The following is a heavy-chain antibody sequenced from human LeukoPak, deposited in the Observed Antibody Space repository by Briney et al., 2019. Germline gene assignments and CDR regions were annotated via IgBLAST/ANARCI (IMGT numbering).Heavy chain of an antibody. Sequence: GGSLRLSCAASGFTFSSYGMHWVRQAPGKGLEWVAVISSDGVNKYSADSVKGRFTISRDNSKNTLCLQMNSLRAEDTAVYYCAKGQNYYDGSGYYSTDYWGQGTPVTVSS. CDR3: AKGQNYYDGSGYYSTDY. CDR1: GFTFSSYG. V-gene: IGHV3-30*18. CDR2: ISSDGVNK. J-gene: IGHJ4*02. D-gene: IGHD3-22*01.